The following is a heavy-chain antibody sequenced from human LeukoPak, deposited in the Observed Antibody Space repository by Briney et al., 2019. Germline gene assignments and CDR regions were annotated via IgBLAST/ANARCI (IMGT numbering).Heavy chain of an antibody. D-gene: IGHD1-26*01. CDR1: GYSISSGSY. J-gene: IGHJ4*02. CDR2: IYHSGST. V-gene: IGHV4-38-2*02. CDR3: ARDTGGYDF. Sequence: PSETLSLTCAVSGYSISSGSYWGWIRQPPGKGLEWTENIYHSGSTFYNPSLKSRVTVSVDTSKNQFSLKLSSVTAADTAIYYCARDTGGYDFWGQGTLVTVSS.